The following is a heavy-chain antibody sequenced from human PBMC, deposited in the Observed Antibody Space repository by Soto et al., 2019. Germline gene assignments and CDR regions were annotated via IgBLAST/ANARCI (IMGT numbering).Heavy chain of an antibody. CDR1: GGSISSGGYY. Sequence: QVQLQESGPGLVKPSQTLSLTCTVSGGSISSGGYYWSWIRQHPGKGLEWIGYIYYSGSTYYHPSLKGRXTXAXXTSKNQASLKLSTVTAADTAVYYCARVGGINWFDPWGQGTLVTVSS. CDR3: ARVGGINWFDP. V-gene: IGHV4-31*03. J-gene: IGHJ5*02. CDR2: IYYSGST. D-gene: IGHD1-20*01.